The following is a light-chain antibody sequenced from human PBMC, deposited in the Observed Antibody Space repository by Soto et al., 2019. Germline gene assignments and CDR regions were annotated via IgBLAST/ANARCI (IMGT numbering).Light chain of an antibody. CDR3: ASWDDSLNGYL. CDR1: KSNIGSNT. CDR2: SNN. V-gene: IGLV1-44*01. Sequence: QSVLTQPPSASDTPGQRVTITCSGSKSNIGSNTVDWYQQLPGTAPQLLIYSNNQRPSGVPDRFSGSKSGTSASLAISGLQTADEADYYCASWDDSLNGYLFGTGTKVNVL. J-gene: IGLJ1*01.